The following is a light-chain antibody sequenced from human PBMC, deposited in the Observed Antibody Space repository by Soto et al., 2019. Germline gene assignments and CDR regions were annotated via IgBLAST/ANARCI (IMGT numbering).Light chain of an antibody. J-gene: IGLJ2*01. Sequence: QSALTQPPSASGSPGQSVTISCTGTSSDVGGYNYVSWYQQHPGKAPKLMIYEVNKRPSGVPDRFSGSKSGNTASLTVSGLQAEDEADYYCSSYAGSNNVVFGGRTKLTVL. V-gene: IGLV2-8*01. CDR1: SSDVGGYNY. CDR3: SSYAGSNNVV. CDR2: EVN.